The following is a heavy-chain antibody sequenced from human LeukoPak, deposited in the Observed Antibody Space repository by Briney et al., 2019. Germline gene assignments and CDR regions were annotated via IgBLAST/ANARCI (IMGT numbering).Heavy chain of an antibody. Sequence: PSETLSLTCTVSGGSISSSSYYWCWIRQPPGKGLEWIGSIYYSGSTYYNPSLKSRVTISVDTSKNQFSLKLSSVTAADTAVYYCARHSAWVYYFDYWGQGTLVTVSS. CDR3: ARHSAWVYYFDY. V-gene: IGHV4-39*01. CDR2: IYYSGST. CDR1: GGSISSSSYY. J-gene: IGHJ4*02. D-gene: IGHD7-27*01.